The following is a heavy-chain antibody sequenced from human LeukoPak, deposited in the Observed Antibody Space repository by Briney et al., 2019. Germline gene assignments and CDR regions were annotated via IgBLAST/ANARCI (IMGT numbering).Heavy chain of an antibody. Sequence: MSSETLSLTCTVSGGSISSYYWSWIRQPAGTALEWIGRIYTSGTITYNPSLKSRVTMSVDTSKNQFSLKLSSVTAADTAVYHCAVRDDYVWGSYRRWGQGTLVTVSS. V-gene: IGHV4-4*07. D-gene: IGHD3-16*02. CDR2: IYTSGTI. J-gene: IGHJ4*02. CDR3: AVRDDYVWGSYRR. CDR1: GGSISSYY.